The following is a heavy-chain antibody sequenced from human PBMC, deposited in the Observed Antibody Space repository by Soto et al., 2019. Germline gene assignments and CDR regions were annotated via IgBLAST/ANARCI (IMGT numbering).Heavy chain of an antibody. CDR3: ARVVGALGHWFDP. D-gene: IGHD1-26*01. J-gene: IGHJ5*02. CDR2: ISAYNGNT. V-gene: IGHV1-18*01. CDR1: GYTITSYG. Sequence: QVQLVQSGAEVKKPGASVKVSCKASGYTITSYGISWVRQAPGQGLEWMGRISAYNGNTNYAQKLQGRVTMTTDTSTSTAYIELRSLRSDDTAVYYCARVVGALGHWFDPWGQGTLVTVSS.